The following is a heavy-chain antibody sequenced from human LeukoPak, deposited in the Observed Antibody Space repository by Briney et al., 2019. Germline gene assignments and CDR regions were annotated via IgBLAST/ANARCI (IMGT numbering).Heavy chain of an antibody. CDR1: GYTFTGYY. D-gene: IGHD2-21*01. CDR2: INPNSGDT. J-gene: IGHJ4*02. V-gene: IGHV1-2*02. CDR3: ARSQIPDF. Sequence: ASVKVSCKASGYTFTGYYMHWVRQAPGQGLEWMGWINPNSGDTKCAQKFQGRVTMTRDTSIGTAYIELSRLTSDDTAVYYCARSQIPDFWGQGTLVTVSS.